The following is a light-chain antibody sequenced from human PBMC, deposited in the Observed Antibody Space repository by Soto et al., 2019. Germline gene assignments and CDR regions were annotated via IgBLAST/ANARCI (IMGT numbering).Light chain of an antibody. J-gene: IGKJ5*01. Sequence: EIVMTQSPATLSVSPGERVTLSCRASQSISSNLSWYQHKPGQAPSLLMSGTSTRATGIPARFSGSGSGTELTITISSLQSEDFAVYYCQQYNTWSSITCGQGTRLEIK. V-gene: IGKV3-15*01. CDR2: GTS. CDR1: QSISSN. CDR3: QQYNTWSSIT.